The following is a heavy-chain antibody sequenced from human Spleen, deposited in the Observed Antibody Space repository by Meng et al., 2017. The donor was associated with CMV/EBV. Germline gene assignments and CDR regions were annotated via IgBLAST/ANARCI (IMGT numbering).Heavy chain of an antibody. D-gene: IGHD4-23*01. CDR3: ARRWEPDY. CDR1: GFTFSSIA. CDR2: INSDGSST. Sequence: LRLSCAASGFTFSSIAMSGGRQAQGKGLVWVSRINSDGSSTSYADSVKGRFTISRDNAKNTLYLQMNSLRAEDTAVYYCARRWEPDYWGQGTLVTVSS. J-gene: IGHJ4*02. V-gene: IGHV3-74*01.